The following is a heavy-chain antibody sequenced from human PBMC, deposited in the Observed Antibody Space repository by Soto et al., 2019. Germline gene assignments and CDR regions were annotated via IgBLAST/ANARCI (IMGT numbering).Heavy chain of an antibody. CDR2: ISAYNGNT. Sequence: QVQLVQSGAEVKKPGASVKVSCKASGYTFTSYGISWVRQAPGQGLEWMGWISAYNGNTNYAQKLQGRVTMTTDTSTSTAYMELMSLRSADTAVYYCASGSPTGIVGAPPKAFDYWGQGTLVTVSS. CDR3: ASGSPTGIVGAPPKAFDY. V-gene: IGHV1-18*01. D-gene: IGHD1-26*01. J-gene: IGHJ4*02. CDR1: GYTFTSYG.